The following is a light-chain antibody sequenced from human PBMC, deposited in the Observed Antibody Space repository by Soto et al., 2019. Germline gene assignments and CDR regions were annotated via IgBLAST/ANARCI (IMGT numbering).Light chain of an antibody. CDR3: QQYNNWWT. CDR1: QSISSN. J-gene: IGKJ1*01. V-gene: IGKV3-15*01. CDR2: GAS. Sequence: EIVLTQSPATLSVSPGETATLSCKASQSISSNLAWYQQKPGQPPRLLIYGASTRATGIPDRFSGSGSVADFTLTISSLQSEDFAVYYCQQYNNWWTFGQGTKVEIK.